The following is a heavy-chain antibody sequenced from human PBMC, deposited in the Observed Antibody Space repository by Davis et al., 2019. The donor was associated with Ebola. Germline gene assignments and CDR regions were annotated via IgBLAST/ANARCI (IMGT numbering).Heavy chain of an antibody. CDR3: ARSIAATLSLFDY. CDR2: IYPGDSDT. CDR1: GYSFASYW. D-gene: IGHD6-6*01. Sequence: GESLKISCKGSGYSFASYWIGWVRQMPGKGLEWMGIIYPGDSDTRYSPSFQGQVTISADKSISTAYLQWSSLKASDTAMYYCARSIAATLSLFDYWGQGTLVTVSS. J-gene: IGHJ4*02. V-gene: IGHV5-51*01.